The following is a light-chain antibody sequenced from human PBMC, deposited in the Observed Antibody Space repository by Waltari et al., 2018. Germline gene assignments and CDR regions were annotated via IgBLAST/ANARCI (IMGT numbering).Light chain of an antibody. CDR2: GGK. CDR3: SSYTRSGGRI. V-gene: IGLV2-14*03. Sequence: QSVLTQPVSVSGSLGQSTTISCTGTRRDVGGYDYVSWYQQHPNTAPRRIIDGGKNRPSGISSRFSASKSGNTASLTISGLQSDDESHYYCSSYTRSGGRIFGSGTKVTVL. J-gene: IGLJ6*01. CDR1: RRDVGGYDY.